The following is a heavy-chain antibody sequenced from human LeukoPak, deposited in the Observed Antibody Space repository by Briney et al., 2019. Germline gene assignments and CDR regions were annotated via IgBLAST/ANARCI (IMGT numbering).Heavy chain of an antibody. CDR1: GFTFSTYW. V-gene: IGHV3-7*04. CDR2: IKQDGSEE. D-gene: IGHD3-22*01. J-gene: IGHJ4*02. Sequence: GGSLRLSCAASGFTFSTYWMSWVRQAPGKGVEWVANIKQDGSEEYYVDSVKGRFTISRDNAKNSLYLQMNSLRAEDTAVYYCARGRWLSLSYYFDYWGQGTLVTASS. CDR3: ARGRWLSLSYYFDY.